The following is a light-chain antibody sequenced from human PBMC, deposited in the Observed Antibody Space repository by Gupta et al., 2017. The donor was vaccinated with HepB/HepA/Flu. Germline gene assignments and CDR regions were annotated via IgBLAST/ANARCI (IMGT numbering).Light chain of an antibody. CDR3: QQDGSSGT. CDR1: QSVSSSY. V-gene: IGKV3-20*01. Sequence: EIGLTQSPGTLSLSPGERATLSCRASQSVSSSYLAWYQQKPGQAPRLLIYGASSRDTGIPDRFSGSGSGTDFTLTSSRLEPEDFAVYYCQQDGSSGTFGQGTKVEIK. CDR2: GAS. J-gene: IGKJ1*01.